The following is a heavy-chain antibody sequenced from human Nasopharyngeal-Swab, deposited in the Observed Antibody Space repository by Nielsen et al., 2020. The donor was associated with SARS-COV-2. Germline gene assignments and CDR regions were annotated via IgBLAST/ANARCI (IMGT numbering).Heavy chain of an antibody. CDR3: ARDGGYKIDN. Sequence: SKTLSLTCTVSGASISSYYWTWIRQSAGKGLEWIGRIYSSGTTNYNPSLKSRVIISVDTSKNQFSLELGSVTAADTAVYYCARDGGYKIDNWGQGTLVTVSS. J-gene: IGHJ4*02. CDR2: IYSSGTT. D-gene: IGHD5-24*01. CDR1: GASISSYY. V-gene: IGHV4-4*07.